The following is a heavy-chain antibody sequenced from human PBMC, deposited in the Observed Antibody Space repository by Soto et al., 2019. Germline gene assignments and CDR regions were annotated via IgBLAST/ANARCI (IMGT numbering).Heavy chain of an antibody. V-gene: IGHV1-18*01. J-gene: IGHJ4*02. D-gene: IGHD1-1*01. CDR3: ARGRYGDY. CDR2: ISAHNGNT. CDR1: GYTCTSYG. Sequence: QVHLVQSGAEVKKPGASVKVSCKGSGYTCTSYGITWVRQAPGQGLEWMGWISAHNGNTDYAQKLQGRVTVTRDTSTSTAYMELRSRRSDDTAVYYCARGRYGDYWGQGALVTVSS.